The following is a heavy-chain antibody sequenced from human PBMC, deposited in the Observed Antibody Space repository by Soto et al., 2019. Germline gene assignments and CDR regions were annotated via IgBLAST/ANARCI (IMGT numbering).Heavy chain of an antibody. V-gene: IGHV3-7*01. J-gene: IGHJ4*02. CDR3: ARNWK. CDR1: GLTFSASW. D-gene: IGHD1-1*01. Sequence: PGGSLILSCVASGLTFSASWMSWVRQAPGMGLEWVANIKTDGTEKYYVDSVKGRFTISRDNAKNSLYLQMDSLRGDDTAVYYCARNWKWGRGTLVTVSS. CDR2: IKTDGTEK.